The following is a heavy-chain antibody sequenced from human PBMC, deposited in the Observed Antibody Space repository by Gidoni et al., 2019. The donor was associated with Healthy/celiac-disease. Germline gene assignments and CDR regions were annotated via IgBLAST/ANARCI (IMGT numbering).Heavy chain of an antibody. CDR1: GFTFSSYA. Sequence: EVQLLESGGGLVQPGGSLRLSCAASGFTFSSYAMSWVRQAPGKGLEWVSAIIGSGGSTYYADSVKGRFTISRDNSKNTLYLQMNSLRAEDTAVYYCAKGFLLRFLEWSFDYWGQGTLVTVSS. D-gene: IGHD3-3*01. V-gene: IGHV3-23*01. CDR3: AKGFLLRFLEWSFDY. J-gene: IGHJ4*02. CDR2: IIGSGGST.